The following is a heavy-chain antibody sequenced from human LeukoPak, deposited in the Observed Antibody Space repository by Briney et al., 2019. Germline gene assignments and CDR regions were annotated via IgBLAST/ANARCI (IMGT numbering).Heavy chain of an antibody. Sequence: NPGGSLRLSCAASGFTFSSYSMNWVRQAPGKGLEWVSSISSNSNNIHYVGSLKGRFTVSRDNAKNSLYLQMNSLRVEDTAVYYCARGLNRFSSSWYRLAYWGQGTLVTVSS. CDR3: ARGLNRFSSSWYRLAY. V-gene: IGHV3-21*01. J-gene: IGHJ4*02. CDR2: ISSNSNNI. D-gene: IGHD6-13*01. CDR1: GFTFSSYS.